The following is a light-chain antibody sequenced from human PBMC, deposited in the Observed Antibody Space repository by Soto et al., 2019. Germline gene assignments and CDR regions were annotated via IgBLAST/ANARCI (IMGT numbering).Light chain of an antibody. CDR2: AAS. CDR1: QGISNY. J-gene: IGKJ1*01. V-gene: IGKV1-27*01. CDR3: QKYNSAPRT. Sequence: LITKTPSSLSASVGDRVTITCRASQGISNYLAWYQQKPGKVPKLLIYAASTLQSGVPSRFSGSGSGTDFTLTISSLQPEDDATYYSQKYNSAPRTFGQGTKVDIK.